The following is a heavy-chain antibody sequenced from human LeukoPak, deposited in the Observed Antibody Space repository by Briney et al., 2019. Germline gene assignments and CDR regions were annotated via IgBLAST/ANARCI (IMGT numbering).Heavy chain of an antibody. J-gene: IGHJ5*02. Sequence: SQTLSLTCAVSGGSTSSGDYSWSWIRQPPGKSLEWIGYIYHSGSTYYNPSLKSRVTISVDRSKNQFSLNLSSVTAADTAVYYCARGGRTNWFDPWGQRTLVTVSS. D-gene: IGHD1-7*01. CDR3: ARGGRTNWFDP. CDR1: GGSTSSGDYS. V-gene: IGHV4-30-2*01. CDR2: IYHSGST.